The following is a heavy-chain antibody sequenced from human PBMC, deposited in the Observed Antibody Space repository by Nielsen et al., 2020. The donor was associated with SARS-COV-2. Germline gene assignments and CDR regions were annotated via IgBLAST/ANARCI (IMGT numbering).Heavy chain of an antibody. V-gene: IGHV4-30-4*01. CDR1: GASISSGDYY. CDR3: VRQIVSTIQYYFDY. D-gene: IGHD5/OR15-5a*01. Sequence: SETLSLTCAVSGASISSGDYYWSWIRQSPGKGLEWIGYIYSSGHTYYNPSLRSRVTISEDTSKNQFSLRLSSVTAADTAMYYCVRQIVSTIQYYFDYWGQGTLVTVSS. J-gene: IGHJ4*02. CDR2: IYSSGHT.